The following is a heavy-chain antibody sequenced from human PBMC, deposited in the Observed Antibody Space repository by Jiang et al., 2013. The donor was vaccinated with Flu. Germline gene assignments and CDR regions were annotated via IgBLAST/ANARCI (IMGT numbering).Heavy chain of an antibody. D-gene: IGHD2-15*01. CDR1: GYTFTGYY. J-gene: IGHJ4*02. CDR3: ARWTRWARYCSGGSCYSGNFVIDY. V-gene: IGHV1-2*06. Sequence: GAEVKKPGASVKVSCKASGYTFTGYYMHWVRQAPGQGLEWMGRINPNSGGTNYAQKFQGRVTMTRDTSISTAYMELSRLRSDDTAVYYCARWTRWARYCSGGSCYSGNFVIDYWGQGTLVTVSS. CDR2: INPNSGGT.